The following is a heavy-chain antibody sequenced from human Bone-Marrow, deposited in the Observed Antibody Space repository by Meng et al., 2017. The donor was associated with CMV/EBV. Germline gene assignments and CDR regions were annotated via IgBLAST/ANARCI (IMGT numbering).Heavy chain of an antibody. CDR1: GFTFSSYG. CDR2: ISSSSSYI. V-gene: IGHV3-21*01. D-gene: IGHD6-13*01. J-gene: IGHJ4*02. CDR3: AKVSSRATRLSISH. Sequence: GESLKISCAASGFTFSSYGMHWVRQAPGKGLEWVSSISSSSSYIYYADSVKGRFTISRDNSKNTLYLQMNSLRAEDTAVYYCAKVSSRATRLSISHWGQGTLVTVSS.